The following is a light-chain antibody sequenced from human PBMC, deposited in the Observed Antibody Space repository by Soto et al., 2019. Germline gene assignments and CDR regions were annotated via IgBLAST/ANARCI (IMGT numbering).Light chain of an antibody. J-gene: IGKJ3*01. CDR3: QQYGSSPFT. CDR2: GAS. V-gene: IGKV3-20*01. Sequence: EIVLTQSPGTLSLSPGERATLSCRASQSVSSSYLAWYQQKPGQAPRLLIYGASSRATGIPDRFSGSGSGTDFILTISSLEPEDFAVYYCQQYGSSPFTFGHGTKVDIK. CDR1: QSVSSSY.